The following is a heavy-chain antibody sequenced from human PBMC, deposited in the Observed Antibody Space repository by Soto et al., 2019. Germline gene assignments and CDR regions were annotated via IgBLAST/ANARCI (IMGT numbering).Heavy chain of an antibody. D-gene: IGHD3-22*01. J-gene: IGHJ4*02. Sequence: EVQLLESGGGLVQPGGSLRLSCAASGFTFSSYAMSWVRQAPGKGLEWVSAISGSGGSTYYADSVKGRFTISRDNSKNPLYLQMNSLRAEDTAVYYCAKGEAIVVVITPTDYWGQGTLVTVSS. V-gene: IGHV3-23*01. CDR2: ISGSGGST. CDR1: GFTFSSYA. CDR3: AKGEAIVVVITPTDY.